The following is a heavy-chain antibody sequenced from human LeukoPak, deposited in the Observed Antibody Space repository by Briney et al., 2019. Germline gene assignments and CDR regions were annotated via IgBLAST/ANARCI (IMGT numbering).Heavy chain of an antibody. V-gene: IGHV5-51*01. CDR1: GYSFTSYW. Sequence: GESLKISCKGSGYSFTSYWIGWVRQMPGKGLEWMGIIYPGDSDTRYSPSFQGQVTISADKSISTAYLQWSSLKASDTPMYYCASRSGRDGYNYYYWGQGTLVTDSS. CDR3: ASRSGRDGYNYYY. J-gene: IGHJ4*02. D-gene: IGHD5-24*01. CDR2: IYPGDSDT.